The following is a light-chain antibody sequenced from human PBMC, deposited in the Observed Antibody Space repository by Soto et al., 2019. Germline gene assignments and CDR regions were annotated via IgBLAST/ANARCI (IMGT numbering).Light chain of an antibody. CDR1: TGAVTSGDY. J-gene: IGLJ2*01. Sequence: QAVVTQEPSLTVSPGGTVTLTCASGTGAVTSGDYPNWFQQKPGQAPRALIYGTSNKHSWTPARFSGSLLGGKAALTLSGVQPEDEDEDYCLLYYGGAQLVFGGGTKVTVL. CDR3: LLYYGGAQLV. CDR2: GTS. V-gene: IGLV7-43*01.